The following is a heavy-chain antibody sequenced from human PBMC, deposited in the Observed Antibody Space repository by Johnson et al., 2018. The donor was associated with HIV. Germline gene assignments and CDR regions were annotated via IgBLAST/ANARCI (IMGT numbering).Heavy chain of an antibody. CDR2: IYTADNR. Sequence: QVQLVESGGGVVRPGRSLRLSCAACEFTFSRFAMHWVRQAPGKGLEWVAVIYTADNRNYADSVKGRFSISRDNSKNTVYLQMHSLRPEDTAVYYCATIWPGNFAFDIWGQGTVVTVSS. CDR1: EFTFSRFA. D-gene: IGHD2-2*02. J-gene: IGHJ3*02. CDR3: ATIWPGNFAFDI. V-gene: IGHV3-30*14.